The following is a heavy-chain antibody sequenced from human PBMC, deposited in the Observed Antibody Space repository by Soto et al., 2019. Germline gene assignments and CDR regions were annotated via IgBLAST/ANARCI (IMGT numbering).Heavy chain of an antibody. V-gene: IGHV4-59*01. J-gene: IGHJ4*01. CDR1: GGFISRYY. CDR3: DGDYGGLHSL. D-gene: IGHD4-17*01. CDR2: IYYSGST. Sequence: PSEDLSLTWTGSGGFISRYYWIWSRQPPGKGLEWIGYIYYSGSTNYNPSLKSRVTISEDTSKNQFSLKLSSVTAADTALYYCDGDYGGLHSLRGQGT.